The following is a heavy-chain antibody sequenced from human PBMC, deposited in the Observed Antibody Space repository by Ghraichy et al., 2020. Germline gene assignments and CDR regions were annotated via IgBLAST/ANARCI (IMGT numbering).Heavy chain of an antibody. Sequence: SETLSLTCAVYGGSFSGYYWSWIRQPPGKGLEWIGEINHSGSTNYNPSLKSRVTISVDTSKNQFSLKLSSVTAADTAVYYCVALLGLVPAAITSWFDPWGQGTLVTVSS. CDR2: INHSGST. CDR3: VALLGLVPAAITSWFDP. D-gene: IGHD2-2*02. V-gene: IGHV4-34*01. J-gene: IGHJ5*02. CDR1: GGSFSGYY.